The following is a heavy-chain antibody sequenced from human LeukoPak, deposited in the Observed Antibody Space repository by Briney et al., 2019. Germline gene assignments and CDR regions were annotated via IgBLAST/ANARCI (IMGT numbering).Heavy chain of an antibody. CDR3: ARGPYSGSYYYYYGMDV. V-gene: IGHV4-31*03. CDR1: GGSISSGGYY. CDR2: IYYSGST. Sequence: PSQTLSLTCTVSGGSISSGGYYWSWIRQHPGKGLEWIGYIYYSGSTYYNPSLKSRVTISVDTSKNQFSLKLSSVTAADTAVYYCARGPYSGSYYYYYGMDVWGQGTTVTVSS. J-gene: IGHJ6*02. D-gene: IGHD1-26*01.